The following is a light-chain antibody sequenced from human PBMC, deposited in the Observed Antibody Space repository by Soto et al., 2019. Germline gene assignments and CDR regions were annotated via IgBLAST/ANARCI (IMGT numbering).Light chain of an antibody. J-gene: IGKJ2*01. CDR2: DAS. CDR1: QDISSY. CDR3: QQLSHYPYT. V-gene: IGKV1-33*01. Sequence: DIQMTQSPSSLSASVGDRVTITCQASQDISSYLNWFQQKPGKAPNLLIFDASNLQTGVPSRFSGSGSGTDFTFTISGLQPEDIATYYCQQLSHYPYTFGQGTKLEI.